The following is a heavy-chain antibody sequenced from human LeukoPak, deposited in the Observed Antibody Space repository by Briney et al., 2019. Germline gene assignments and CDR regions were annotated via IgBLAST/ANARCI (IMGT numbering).Heavy chain of an antibody. J-gene: IGHJ4*02. CDR1: GFTVSSNY. D-gene: IGHD1-26*01. Sequence: GGSLRLSCAASGFTVSSNYMSWVRQAPGKGLEWVSVIYSGGSTYYADSVKGRFTISRDNAKNTLSLQIDTLRDEDTAIYYCVKDETGSFDYWGQGTLVTVSS. V-gene: IGHV3-66*01. CDR2: IYSGGST. CDR3: VKDETGSFDY.